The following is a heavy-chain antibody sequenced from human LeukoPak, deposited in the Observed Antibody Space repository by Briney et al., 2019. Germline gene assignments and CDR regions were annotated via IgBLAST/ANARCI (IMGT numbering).Heavy chain of an antibody. Sequence: SETLSLTCTVSGGSISSGGYYWSWIRQHPGKGLEWIGYIYHSGSTYYNPSLKSRVTISVDTSKNQFSLKLSSVTAADTAVYCCARDTAMVNAHYFDYWGQGTLVTVSS. J-gene: IGHJ4*02. V-gene: IGHV4-31*02. D-gene: IGHD5-18*01. CDR1: GGSISSGGYY. CDR3: ARDTAMVNAHYFDY. CDR2: IYHSGST.